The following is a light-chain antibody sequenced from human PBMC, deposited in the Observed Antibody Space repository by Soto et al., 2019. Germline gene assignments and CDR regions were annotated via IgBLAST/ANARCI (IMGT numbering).Light chain of an antibody. J-gene: IGLJ1*01. CDR2: DVS. V-gene: IGLV2-14*03. CDR3: CSYTTSNARQIV. CDR1: SSDVGGYNY. Sequence: QSALTQPASVSGSPGQSITISCTGTSSDVGGYNYVSWYQQHPGKSTKFMIYDVSSRPSGVSNRFSGSKSGNTASLTISGLQPEDEADYYCCSYTTSNARQIVFGTGTKLTVL.